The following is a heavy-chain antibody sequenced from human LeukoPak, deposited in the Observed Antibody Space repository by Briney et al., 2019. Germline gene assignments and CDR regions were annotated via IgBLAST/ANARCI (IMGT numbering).Heavy chain of an antibody. J-gene: IGHJ3*02. Sequence: GGSLRLSCAASGFTFSSYGMHWVRQAPGKGLEWVTFIRYDGSNQYYADSVKGRFTISRDNSKNTLYLQMNSLRAEDTAVYYCAKDDRPLGFAFDIWGQGTMVTVSS. D-gene: IGHD1-14*01. CDR1: GFTFSSYG. CDR2: IRYDGSNQ. V-gene: IGHV3-30*02. CDR3: AKDDRPLGFAFDI.